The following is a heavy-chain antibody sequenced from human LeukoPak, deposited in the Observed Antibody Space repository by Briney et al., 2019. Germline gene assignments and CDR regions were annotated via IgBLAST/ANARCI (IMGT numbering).Heavy chain of an antibody. D-gene: IGHD6-13*01. CDR2: IFTSGST. CDR3: ARTSHPHGSSWLFDY. CDR1: GGSISSDY. V-gene: IGHV4-4*07. J-gene: IGHJ4*02. Sequence: SETLSLTCTVSGGSISSDYWSWIRQPAGKGLEWIGRIFTSGSTSYNPSLKSRVTMSLDTSRNQFSLQLSSVTAADTAVYYCARTSHPHGSSWLFDYWGQGTLVTVSS.